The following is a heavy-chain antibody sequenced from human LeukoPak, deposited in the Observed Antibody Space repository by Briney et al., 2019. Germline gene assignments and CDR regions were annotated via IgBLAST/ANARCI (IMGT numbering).Heavy chain of an antibody. CDR2: IYSSGSN. Sequence: PSETLSLTCTVSGGSISGYFWSWIRQPAGKGLVWIGRIYSSGSNNYNPSLKSRVTMSLDTSKNHLSLNLSSVTAADTAVYYCAREPTSGREPTSGRPLDYWGQGTLVTVSS. V-gene: IGHV4-4*07. D-gene: IGHD5-12*01. CDR1: GGSISGYF. CDR3: AREPTSGREPTSGRPLDY. J-gene: IGHJ4*02.